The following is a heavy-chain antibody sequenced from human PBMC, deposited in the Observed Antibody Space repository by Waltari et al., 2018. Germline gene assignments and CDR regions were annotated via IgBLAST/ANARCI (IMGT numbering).Heavy chain of an antibody. D-gene: IGHD3-16*02. J-gene: IGHJ5*02. CDR3: SISDFLHNWFDP. CDR1: GGSISSYY. CDR2: IYYSGST. Sequence: QVQLQESGPGLVKPSETLSLTCPVAGGSISSYYWSWIRQPPGKGLEWIGDIYYSGSTNYNPSPQRRVTISVATSKNQFSLKLGAVTAADTAVYYCSISDFLHNWFDPWGQRTLVTVSS. V-gene: IGHV4-59*01.